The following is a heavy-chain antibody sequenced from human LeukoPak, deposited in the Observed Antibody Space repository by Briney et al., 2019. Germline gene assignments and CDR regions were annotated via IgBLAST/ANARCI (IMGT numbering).Heavy chain of an antibody. V-gene: IGHV3-33*01. CDR3: ASDQTYYDSSGYYYFDY. J-gene: IGHJ4*02. CDR1: GFTFSSYG. D-gene: IGHD3-22*01. Sequence: GGSLRLSCAASGFTFSSYGMHWVRQAPGKGLEWVAVIWYDESNKYYADSVEGRFTISRDNSKNTLYLQMNSLRAEDTAVYYCASDQTYYDSSGYYYFDYWGQGTLVTVSS. CDR2: IWYDESNK.